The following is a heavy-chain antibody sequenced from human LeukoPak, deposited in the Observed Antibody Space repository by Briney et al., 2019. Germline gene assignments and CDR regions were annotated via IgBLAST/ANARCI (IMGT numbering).Heavy chain of an antibody. Sequence: SETLSLTCTVSGYSISGGYYWGWIRQPPGKGLEWIGSIHHSGSTYFNPSLKSRVTISLDTSKNQFSLKLYSVTAADTAVYYCARVNDILTGYWAFDIWGQGTMVTVSS. J-gene: IGHJ3*02. CDR1: GYSISGGYY. V-gene: IGHV4-38-2*02. CDR2: IHHSGST. D-gene: IGHD3-9*01. CDR3: ARVNDILTGYWAFDI.